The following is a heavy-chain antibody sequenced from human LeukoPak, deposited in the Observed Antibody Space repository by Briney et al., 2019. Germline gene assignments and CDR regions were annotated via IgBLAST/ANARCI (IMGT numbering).Heavy chain of an antibody. CDR1: GGSLNSHI. D-gene: IGHD1-26*01. CDR2: ITPVIDVS. J-gene: IGHJ5*02. V-gene: IGHV1-69*02. Sequence: SVKVSCKASGGSLNSHIFTWVRQAPGQGLEWMGKITPVIDVSKYAQKFQGRLTITADKSTATVYMELSGLKSDDTAVYYCARVNLRGSQYNWSDPWGQGTLVTVSS. CDR3: ARVNLRGSQYNWSDP.